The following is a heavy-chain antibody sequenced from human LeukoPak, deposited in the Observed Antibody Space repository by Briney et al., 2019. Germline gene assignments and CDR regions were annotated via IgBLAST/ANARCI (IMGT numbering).Heavy chain of an antibody. J-gene: IGHJ4*02. Sequence: GGSLRLSCTASGFTLSSYAMSWVRQAPGEGLEWVSTISGSADNTNYAEAVKGRFTISRDNSKNTMYLQMNSLRAEDTAVYYCARKQPPDYWGQGTLVTVSS. V-gene: IGHV3-23*01. CDR1: GFTLSSYA. CDR2: ISGSADNT. CDR3: ARKQPPDY. D-gene: IGHD5-18*01.